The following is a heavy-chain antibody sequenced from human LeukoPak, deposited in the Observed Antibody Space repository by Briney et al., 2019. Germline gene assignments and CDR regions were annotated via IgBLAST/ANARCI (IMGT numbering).Heavy chain of an antibody. V-gene: IGHV3-30-3*01. J-gene: IGHJ4*02. CDR3: ARDPRDVPYGDFFFND. Sequence: GGSLRLSCAASGFTFSSYAMHWVRQAPGKGLEWVAVMSYDGSNKYYADSVKGRFTISRDNSKNTLYLQMNSLRAEDTAVYYCARDPRDVPYGDFFFNDWGQGTLVTVSS. CDR1: GFTFSSYA. D-gene: IGHD4-17*01. CDR2: MSYDGSNK.